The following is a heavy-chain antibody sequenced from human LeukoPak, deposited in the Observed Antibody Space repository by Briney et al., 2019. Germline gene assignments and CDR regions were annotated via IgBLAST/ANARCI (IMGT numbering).Heavy chain of an antibody. CDR2: TRNKANSYTT. V-gene: IGHV3-72*01. J-gene: IGHJ4*02. CDR3: ARERSGSYTY. D-gene: IGHD1-26*01. CDR1: GFTFSDHY. Sequence: GGSLRLSCAASGFTFSDHYMDWVRQAPGKGLEWVGRTRNKANSYTTEYAASVKGRFTISRDDSKNSLYLQMNSLKTEDTAVYYCARERSGSYTYWGQGTLVTVSS.